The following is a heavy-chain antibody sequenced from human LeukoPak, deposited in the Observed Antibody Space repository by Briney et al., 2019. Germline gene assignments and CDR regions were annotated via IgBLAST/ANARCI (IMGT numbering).Heavy chain of an antibody. J-gene: IGHJ6*03. CDR2: IFYSGST. D-gene: IGHD6-6*01. V-gene: IGHV4-39*01. CDR1: GGSISSSSHY. Sequence: SETLSLTCTVSGGSISSSSHYWGWIRQPPGKGLEWIGSIFYSGSTDYNPSLKSRATISVDTSKNQFSLKLSSVTAADTAVYYCARAYYRATRSYYMDVWGKGTTVTVSS. CDR3: ARAYYRATRSYYMDV.